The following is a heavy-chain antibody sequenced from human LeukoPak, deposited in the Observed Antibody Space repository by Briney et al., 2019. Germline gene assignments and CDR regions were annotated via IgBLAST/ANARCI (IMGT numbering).Heavy chain of an antibody. D-gene: IGHD6-19*01. CDR2: IYHSGST. CDR3: ARLGVAGVYYYYGMDV. V-gene: IGHV4-39*01. Sequence: SETLFLTCTVSGGSISSSSFYWGWIRRPPGKGLEWIGNIYHSGSTYYNPSLKSRVTMSLDTSKNQFSLRLSSVTAADTAVYYCARLGVAGVYYYYGMDVWGQGTTVTVSS. J-gene: IGHJ6*02. CDR1: GGSISSSSFY.